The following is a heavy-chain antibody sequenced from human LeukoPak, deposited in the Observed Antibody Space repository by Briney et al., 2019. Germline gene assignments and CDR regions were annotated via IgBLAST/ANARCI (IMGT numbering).Heavy chain of an antibody. D-gene: IGHD3-10*01. CDR1: AGSINSSSYS. CDR2: IHYSGSS. Sequence: PSETVSRTSTVSAGSINSSSYSWRWIRHPPAKGLQWMGTIHYSGSSYCNPSLKSRVTISVDTSKNQFSLKLSSVTAADTAVYYCVRHVSSSSGYHFDYWGQGTLVTVSS. V-gene: IGHV4-39*01. J-gene: IGHJ4*02. CDR3: VRHVSSSSGYHFDY.